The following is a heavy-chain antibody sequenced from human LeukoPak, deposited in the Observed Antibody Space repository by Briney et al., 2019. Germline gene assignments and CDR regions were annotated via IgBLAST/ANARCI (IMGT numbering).Heavy chain of an antibody. CDR2: ISYDGSNK. V-gene: IGHV3-30-3*01. CDR1: GFTFSSYA. Sequence: GGSLRLSCAASGFTFSSYAMHWVRQAPGKGLEWVAVISYDGSNKYYADSVKGRFTISRDNSKNTLYLQMNSLRAEDTAVYYCARVQPHDYGDPYDAFDIWGQGTMVTVSS. CDR3: ARVQPHDYGDPYDAFDI. D-gene: IGHD4-17*01. J-gene: IGHJ3*02.